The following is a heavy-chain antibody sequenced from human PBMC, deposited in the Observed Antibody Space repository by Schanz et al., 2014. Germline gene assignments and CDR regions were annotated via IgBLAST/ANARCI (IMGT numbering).Heavy chain of an antibody. V-gene: IGHV1-18*01. CDR2: ISPYNGNT. J-gene: IGHJ6*03. CDR1: GYTFTSYG. CDR3: ARLGTGMAVAGSVIDSYYYYMDV. D-gene: IGHD6-19*01. Sequence: QVQLVQSGAEVKKPGSSMKVSCKASGYTFTSYGISWVRQAPGQGLEWMGWISPYNGNTNYAQKLQGRVTMTADTSTSTAYMELSSLRSEDTAVYYCARLGTGMAVAGSVIDSYYYYMDVWGEGTTVTVSS.